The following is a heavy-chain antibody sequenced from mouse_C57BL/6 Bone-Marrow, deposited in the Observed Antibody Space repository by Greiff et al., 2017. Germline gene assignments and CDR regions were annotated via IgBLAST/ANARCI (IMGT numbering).Heavy chain of an antibody. CDR3: ATHYYGSSPYYAMDY. J-gene: IGHJ4*01. CDR2: IWGGGST. D-gene: IGHD1-1*01. CDR1: GFSLTSYG. V-gene: IGHV2-9*01. Sequence: VKLVESGPGLVAPSQSLSITCTVSGFSLTSYGVDWVRQPPGKGLEWLGVIWGGGSTKYNSALMSRLSISKDNSKSQVFLKMNSLQTDDTAMYYCATHYYGSSPYYAMDYWGQGTSVTVSS.